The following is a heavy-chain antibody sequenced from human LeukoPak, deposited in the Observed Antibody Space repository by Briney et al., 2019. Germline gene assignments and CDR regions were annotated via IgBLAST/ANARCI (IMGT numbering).Heavy chain of an antibody. V-gene: IGHV3-7*03. Sequence: GGSLRLSCAASGFTFNAHWMNWVRQAPGKGLEWLANINPDGSNSFYVDSVKGRFTISRDNSKNTLYLQMNSLRAEDTAVYYCAKDRGVVVPENWFDPWGQGTLVTVSS. CDR3: AKDRGVVVPENWFDP. CDR1: GFTFNAHW. CDR2: INPDGSNS. J-gene: IGHJ5*02. D-gene: IGHD2-2*01.